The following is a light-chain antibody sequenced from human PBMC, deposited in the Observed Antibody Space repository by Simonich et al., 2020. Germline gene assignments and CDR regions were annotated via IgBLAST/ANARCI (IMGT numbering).Light chain of an antibody. CDR2: GAS. CDR3: QQYNNWPLT. J-gene: IGKJ4*01. Sequence: EIVMTQSPATLSVSPWESATLSCRASQSVSSKLAWYQQKPGQAPRLLIYGASTRATGIPARFSGSGSGTEFTLTISSMQSEDFAVYYCQQYNNWPLTFGGGTKVEIK. CDR1: QSVSSK. V-gene: IGKV3-15*01.